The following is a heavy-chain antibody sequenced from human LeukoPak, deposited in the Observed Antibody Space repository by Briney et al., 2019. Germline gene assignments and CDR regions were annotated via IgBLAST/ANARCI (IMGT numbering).Heavy chain of an antibody. D-gene: IGHD3-22*01. V-gene: IGHV1-2*02. Sequence: ASVRVSCKASGYTFAAYYMHWVRQAPGQGLEWMGWINPNSGGTNYAQKFQDRVTLTRDTSIDTAYMELTRLRSDDTAVYYCARDGVGYYDSSGYYYFQHWGQGTLVTVSS. CDR1: GYTFAAYY. CDR3: ARDGVGYYDSSGYYYFQH. J-gene: IGHJ1*01. CDR2: INPNSGGT.